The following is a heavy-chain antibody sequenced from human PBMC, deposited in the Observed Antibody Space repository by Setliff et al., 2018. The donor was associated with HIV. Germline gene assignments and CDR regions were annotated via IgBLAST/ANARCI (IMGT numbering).Heavy chain of an antibody. D-gene: IGHD2-2*01. CDR2: INPNNGGT. CDR1: GYDFRRYG. CDR3: ARDFGGYCSSMSCPGLFDP. J-gene: IGHJ5*02. Sequence: ASVKVSCKTSGYDFRRYGIAWVRQVPGHGLEWMGWINPNNGGTNYAQKFQGRVTMTRDTSISTASMELSRLRSDDTAVYYCARDFGGYCSSMSCPGLFDPWGQGALVTVSS. V-gene: IGHV1-2*02.